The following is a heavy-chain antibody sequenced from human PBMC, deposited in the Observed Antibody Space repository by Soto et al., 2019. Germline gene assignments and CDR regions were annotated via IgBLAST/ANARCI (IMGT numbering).Heavy chain of an antibody. Sequence: QVQLVESGGGVVQPGRSLRLSCAASGFTFSSYGMHWVRQAPGKGQEWVAVISYDGSNKYYADSVKGRFTISRDNSKNTLYLQMNSLRAEDTAVYYCAKEEGYSFPCGMDVWGQGTTVTVSS. CDR1: GFTFSSYG. CDR2: ISYDGSNK. D-gene: IGHD5-18*01. J-gene: IGHJ6*02. V-gene: IGHV3-30*18. CDR3: AKEEGYSFPCGMDV.